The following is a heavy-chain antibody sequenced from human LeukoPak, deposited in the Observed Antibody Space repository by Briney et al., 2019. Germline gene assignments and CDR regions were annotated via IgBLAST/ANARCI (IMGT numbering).Heavy chain of an antibody. V-gene: IGHV1-69*06. Sequence: SVKVSCKASGGTFSSYAISWVRQAPGQGLEWMGGIIPIFGTANYAQKFQGRVTITADKSTSTAYMELSGLRSEDTAVYYCARVAYDILTGYYNYYYYGMDVWGKGTTVTVSS. J-gene: IGHJ6*04. CDR3: ARVAYDILTGYYNYYYYGMDV. CDR1: GGTFSSYA. D-gene: IGHD3-9*01. CDR2: IIPIFGTA.